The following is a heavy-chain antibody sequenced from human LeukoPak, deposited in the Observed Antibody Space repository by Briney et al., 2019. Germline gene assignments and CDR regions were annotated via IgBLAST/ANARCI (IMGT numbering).Heavy chain of an antibody. D-gene: IGHD3-22*01. CDR1: GYSFTSYW. CDR3: ARQKEGYDSSGYPPYSFDY. V-gene: IGHV5-51*01. CDR2: IYPGDSDT. Sequence: GESLKISCKGSGYSFTSYWIGWVRQMPGKGLEWMGIIYPGDSDTRYSPSFQGQVTISADKSISTAYLQWSSLKASDTAMYYCARQKEGYDSSGYPPYSFDYWGQGTLVTVSS. J-gene: IGHJ4*02.